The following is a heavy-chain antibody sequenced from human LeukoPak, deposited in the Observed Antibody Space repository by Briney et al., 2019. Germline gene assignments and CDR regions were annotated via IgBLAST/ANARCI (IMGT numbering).Heavy chain of an antibody. CDR1: GFTFSSYA. V-gene: IGHV3-23*01. D-gene: IGHD6-19*01. J-gene: IGHJ5*01. CDR2: ISGSGGST. Sequence: GGSLRLSCAASGFTFSSYAMSWVRQAPGKGLEWGSAISGSGGSTYYADSVKGRFTISIDNSKNTLYLQMTSLRAEDTAVYYCAKEHVGNTGYSSGWYDSWGQGTLVTVSP. CDR3: AKEHVGNTGYSSGWYDS.